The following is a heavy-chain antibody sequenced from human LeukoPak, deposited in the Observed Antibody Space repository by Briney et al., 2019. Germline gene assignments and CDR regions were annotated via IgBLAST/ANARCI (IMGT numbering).Heavy chain of an antibody. J-gene: IGHJ3*02. Sequence: PSETLSLTRTVSGGSISSYYWSWIRQPPGKGLEWIGYIYYSGSTNYNPSLKSRVTISVDTSKNQFSLKLSSVTAADTAVYYCAGTYYYDSSPRGAFDIWGQGTMVTVSS. V-gene: IGHV4-59*01. D-gene: IGHD3-22*01. CDR3: AGTYYYDSSPRGAFDI. CDR2: IYYSGST. CDR1: GGSISSYY.